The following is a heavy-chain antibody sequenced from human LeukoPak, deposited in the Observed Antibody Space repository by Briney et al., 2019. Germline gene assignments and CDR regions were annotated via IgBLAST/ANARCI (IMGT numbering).Heavy chain of an antibody. V-gene: IGHV1-3*01. J-gene: IGHJ5*02. CDR2: INAGNGNT. Sequence: ASVKVSCKASGYTFTSYAMHWVRQAPGQRLEWMGWINAGNGNTKYSQKFQGRVTITRDTSASTAYMELSSLRSDDTAVYYCARDRSATSYYDILTGYYSDNWFDPWGQGTLVTVSS. CDR1: GYTFTSYA. CDR3: ARDRSATSYYDILTGYYSDNWFDP. D-gene: IGHD3-9*01.